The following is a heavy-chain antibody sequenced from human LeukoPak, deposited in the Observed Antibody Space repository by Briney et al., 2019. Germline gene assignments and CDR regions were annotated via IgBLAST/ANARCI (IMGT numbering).Heavy chain of an antibody. D-gene: IGHD3-9*01. CDR2: IRYDGSNK. J-gene: IGHJ4*02. Sequence: GGSLRLSCAASGFTFSSYGMHWVRQAPGKGLEWVAFIRYDGSNKYNADSVKGRFTISRDNSKNTLYLQMNSLRAEDTAVYYCAKNIYYDILTGPFDYWGQGTLVTVSS. CDR1: GFTFSSYG. V-gene: IGHV3-30*02. CDR3: AKNIYYDILTGPFDY.